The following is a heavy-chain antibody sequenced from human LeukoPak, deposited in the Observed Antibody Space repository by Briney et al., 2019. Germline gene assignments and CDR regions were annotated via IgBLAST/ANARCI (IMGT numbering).Heavy chain of an antibody. CDR2: VGVDGDDT. D-gene: IGHD4-17*01. Sequence: GGSLRLSCAASGFTFSNYAMSWVRQAPGKGLEWVSIVGVDGDDTHYADSVKGRFTISRDNSKNSLYVQMNSLEAEDTAVYYCARSGAAETTHFDSWGQGTLVTVSS. J-gene: IGHJ4*02. CDR1: GFTFSNYA. V-gene: IGHV3-23*01. CDR3: ARSGAAETTHFDS.